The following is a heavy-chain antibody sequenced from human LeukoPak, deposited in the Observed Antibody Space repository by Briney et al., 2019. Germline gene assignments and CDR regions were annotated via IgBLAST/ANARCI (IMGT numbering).Heavy chain of an antibody. Sequence: GGSLRLSCAASGFTFSTYVMHWIRQAPGKGLEWVAVISDDGSDKYYADSVKGRFTLSRDNPKNMVFLQMNSLRAEDTAVYYCVTGTGGRVGCLDYWGQGTLVTVSS. CDR2: ISDDGSDK. J-gene: IGHJ4*02. V-gene: IGHV3-30*03. CDR1: GFTFSTYV. CDR3: VTGTGGRVGCLDY. D-gene: IGHD6-13*01.